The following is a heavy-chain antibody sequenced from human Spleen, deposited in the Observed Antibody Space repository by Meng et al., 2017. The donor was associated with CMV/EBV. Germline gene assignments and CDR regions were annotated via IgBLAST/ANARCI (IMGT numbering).Heavy chain of an antibody. CDR3: ARCLSDYHILTSKVNYYGMDV. Sequence: LSLTCAGSGFIFSNYYMAWIRQAPGKGLEWGSYISSSGKLKYYADSVKGRFTISRDNAKNSLFLQMNRLRAEDTAVYYCARCLSDYHILTSKVNYYGMDVWGQGTAVTVSS. CDR1: GFIFSNYY. D-gene: IGHD3-9*01. V-gene: IGHV3-11*04. J-gene: IGHJ6*02. CDR2: ISSSGKLK.